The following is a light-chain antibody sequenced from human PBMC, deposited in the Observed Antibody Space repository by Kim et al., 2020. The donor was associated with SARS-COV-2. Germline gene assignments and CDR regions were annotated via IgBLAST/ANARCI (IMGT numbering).Light chain of an antibody. CDR2: KAS. CDR3: QQYRSYPWT. J-gene: IGKJ1*01. V-gene: IGKV1-5*03. CDR1: QSIDSW. Sequence: DIQMTQSPSTLSASVGDRITITCRASQSIDSWVAWYQQKPGKAPKHLIYKASSLKSGVPSRFSGSGSGTEFTLTTSSLQPDDFATYYCQQYRSYPWTFGQGTKVDIK.